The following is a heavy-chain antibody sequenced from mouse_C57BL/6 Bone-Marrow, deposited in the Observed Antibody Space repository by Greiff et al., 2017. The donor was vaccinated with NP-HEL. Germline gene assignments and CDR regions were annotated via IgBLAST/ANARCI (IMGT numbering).Heavy chain of an antibody. V-gene: IGHV1-64*01. CDR3: ARSGRQLRLPFAY. Sequence: QVQLQQPGAELVKPGASVKLSCKASGYTFTSYWMHWVKQRPGQGLEWIGMIHPNSGSTNYNEKFKSKATLTVDKSSSTAYMQLSSLTSEDSAVYYCARSGRQLRLPFAYWGQGTLVTVSA. J-gene: IGHJ3*01. D-gene: IGHD3-2*02. CDR1: GYTFTSYW. CDR2: IHPNSGST.